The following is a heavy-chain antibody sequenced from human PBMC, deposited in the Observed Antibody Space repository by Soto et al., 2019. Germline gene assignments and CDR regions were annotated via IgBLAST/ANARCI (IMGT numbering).Heavy chain of an antibody. CDR1: GGTFSSYA. CDR2: IIPIFGTA. CDR3: AGHTYYYESSGYYPPDY. J-gene: IGHJ4*02. V-gene: IGHV1-69*01. Sequence: QVQLVQSGAEVKKPGSSVKVSCKASGGTFSSYAISWVRQAPGQGLEWMGGIIPIFGTANYAQKFQGRVTITADESTSTAYMELSSLRSEDTAVYYCAGHTYYYESSGYYPPDYWGQGTLVTVSS. D-gene: IGHD3-22*01.